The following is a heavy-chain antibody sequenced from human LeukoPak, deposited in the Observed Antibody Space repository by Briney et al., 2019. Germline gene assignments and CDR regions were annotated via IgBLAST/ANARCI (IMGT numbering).Heavy chain of an antibody. Sequence: SETLSLTCTVSDGSITRSSYYWGWIRQTPGEGLDWIGSIYYSGITYYNPSLQGRVTMSVDTSKNQFSLKLNSVTVTDTAVYYCARLRVTTGFDYWDQGIPVTVSS. CDR2: IYYSGIT. J-gene: IGHJ4*02. V-gene: IGHV4-39*01. CDR1: DGSITRSSYY. CDR3: ARLRVTTGFDY. D-gene: IGHD2-21*02.